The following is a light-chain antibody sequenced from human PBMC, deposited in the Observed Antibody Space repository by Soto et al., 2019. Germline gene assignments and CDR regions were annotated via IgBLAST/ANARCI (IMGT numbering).Light chain of an antibody. CDR1: SSDVGAYNL. CDR2: DVN. CDR3: SSYACDPTFA. J-gene: IGLJ1*01. V-gene: IGLV2-23*02. Sequence: QAVLTQPASVSGSTGQSITITCTGTSSDVGAYNLVSWYQQHPGKATKSKIYDVNKRPSRVSNRFSGSKSGNTASLTISGLQAEDEADYYCSSYACDPTFAFGTVTKHTVL.